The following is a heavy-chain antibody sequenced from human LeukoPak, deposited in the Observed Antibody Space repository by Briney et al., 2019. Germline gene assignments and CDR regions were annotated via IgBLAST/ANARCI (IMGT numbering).Heavy chain of an antibody. V-gene: IGHV1-24*01. CDR2: FDPEDGET. CDR3: ATAPPHHYYYYGMDV. CDR1: GYTLTELS. Sequence: GASVKVSCKVSGYTLTELSMHRVRQAPGKGLEWMGGFDPEDGETIYAQKFQGRVTMTEDTSTDTAYMELSSLRSEDTAVYYCATAPPHHYYYYGMDVWGQGTTVTVSS. J-gene: IGHJ6*02.